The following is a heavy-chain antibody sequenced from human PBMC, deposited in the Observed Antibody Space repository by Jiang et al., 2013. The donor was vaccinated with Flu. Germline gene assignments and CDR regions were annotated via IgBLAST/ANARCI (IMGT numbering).Heavy chain of an antibody. CDR3: ARGTTTVDWFDP. J-gene: IGHJ5*02. Sequence: GAEVKKPGESLKISCKGSGYSFPTYWIGWVRQMPGKGLEWVGIIYPDDSDTRYSPSFRGQVTISADKSINTAYLHWSSLKASDTAIYYCARGTTTVDWFDPWGQGTLVSVSS. V-gene: IGHV5-51*01. CDR2: IYPDDSDT. D-gene: IGHD1-26*01. CDR1: GYSFPTYW.